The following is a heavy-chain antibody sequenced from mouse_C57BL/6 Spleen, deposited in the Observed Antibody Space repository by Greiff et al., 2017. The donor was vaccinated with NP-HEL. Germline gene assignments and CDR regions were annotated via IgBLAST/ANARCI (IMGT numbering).Heavy chain of an antibody. Sequence: QVQLQQPGTELVKPGASVKLSCKASGYTFTSYWMHWVKQRPGQGLEWIGNINPSNGGTNYNEKFKSKATLTVDKSSSTAYMQLSSLTSEDSAVDYCARPLVFYYAMDYWGQGTSVTVSS. V-gene: IGHV1-53*01. D-gene: IGHD2-10*02. CDR1: GYTFTSYW. CDR3: ARPLVFYYAMDY. J-gene: IGHJ4*01. CDR2: INPSNGGT.